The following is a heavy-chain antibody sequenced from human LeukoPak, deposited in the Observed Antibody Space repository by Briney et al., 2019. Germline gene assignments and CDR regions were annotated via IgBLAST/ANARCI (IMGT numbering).Heavy chain of an antibody. V-gene: IGHV1-2*02. J-gene: IGHJ4*02. CDR2: INPNSGGT. CDR3: ARDLASTDSYVDY. Sequence: ASVKVSCKASGYTFTGYYMHWVRQAPGQGLEWMGWINPNSGGTNYAQKFQGRVTMTRDTSISTAYMELSRLRSDDTAVYYCARDLASTDSYVDYWGQGTLVTVSS. D-gene: IGHD1-1*01. CDR1: GYTFTGYY.